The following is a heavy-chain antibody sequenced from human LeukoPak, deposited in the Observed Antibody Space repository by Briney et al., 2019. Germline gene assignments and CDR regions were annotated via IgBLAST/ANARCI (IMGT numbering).Heavy chain of an antibody. Sequence: GESLKISFKGSGYSFTSYWIGWVRQMPGKGLEWMGIIYPGDSDTRYSPSFQGQFTISADKSISTAYLQWSSLKASATAMYYCARLKQQLVRGYDAFDIWGKGTMVTVX. CDR2: IYPGDSDT. V-gene: IGHV5-51*01. CDR1: GYSFTSYW. D-gene: IGHD6-13*01. J-gene: IGHJ3*02. CDR3: ARLKQQLVRGYDAFDI.